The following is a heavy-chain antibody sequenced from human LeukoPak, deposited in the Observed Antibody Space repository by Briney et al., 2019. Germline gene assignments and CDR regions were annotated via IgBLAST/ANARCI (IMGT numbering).Heavy chain of an antibody. Sequence: ASVKVSCKASGYTFTSYDINWVRHATGQGLEWMGWMNPNSGNTGYAQKFQGRVTMTRNASISTAYMELSSLRSEDTAVYYCARGMWQGQLVDYWGQGTLVTVSS. J-gene: IGHJ4*02. CDR3: ARGMWQGQLVDY. V-gene: IGHV1-8*01. CDR1: GYTFTSYD. D-gene: IGHD6-6*01. CDR2: MNPNSGNT.